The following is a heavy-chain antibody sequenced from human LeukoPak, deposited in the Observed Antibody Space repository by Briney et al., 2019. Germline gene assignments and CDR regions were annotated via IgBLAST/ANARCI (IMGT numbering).Heavy chain of an antibody. CDR1: GGSFSGYY. CDR2: INHSGST. D-gene: IGHD3-22*01. CDR3: ARGPPTDYYDSSGFYYVFDY. Sequence: PSETLSLTCAVYGGSFSGYYWSWIRQPPGKGLEWIGEINHSGSTNYNPSPKSRVTISVDTSKDQFSLKLSSVTAADTAVYFCARGPPTDYYDSSGFYYVFDYWGQGTLVTVSS. V-gene: IGHV4-34*01. J-gene: IGHJ4*02.